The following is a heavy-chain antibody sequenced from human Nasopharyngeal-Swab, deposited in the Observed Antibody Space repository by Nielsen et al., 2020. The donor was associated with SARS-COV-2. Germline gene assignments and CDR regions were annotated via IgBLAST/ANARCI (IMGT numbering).Heavy chain of an antibody. Sequence: GESLKISCKGSGYSFTSYWIGWVRQMPGKGLEWMGIIYPGDSDTRYSTSFQGQVTISADKSISTAYLQWSSLKASDTAMYYCARHRDYIRYYYYMDVWGKGTTVTVSS. CDR1: GYSFTSYW. CDR2: IYPGDSDT. CDR3: ARHRDYIRYYYYMDV. J-gene: IGHJ6*03. D-gene: IGHD4-11*01. V-gene: IGHV5-51*01.